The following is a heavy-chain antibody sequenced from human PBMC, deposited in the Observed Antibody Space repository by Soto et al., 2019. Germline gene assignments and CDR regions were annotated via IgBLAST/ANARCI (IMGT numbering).Heavy chain of an antibody. CDR1: GDSVSSNTAA. J-gene: IGHJ6*02. D-gene: IGHD2-21*01. CDR2: TYYRSQWYN. CDR3: AGVAWFRGLGV. Sequence: SQTLSLTCAISGDSVSSNTAALNLSMQSPSRGLEWLGRTYYRSQWYNDYAVSVKSRITINPDTSKNHFSLHLYSVTPEDTALYYCAGVAWFRGLGVWGQGTPVTVSS. V-gene: IGHV6-1*01.